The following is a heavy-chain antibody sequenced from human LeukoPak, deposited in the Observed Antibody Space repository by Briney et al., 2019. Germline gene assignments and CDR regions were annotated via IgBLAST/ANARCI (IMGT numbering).Heavy chain of an antibody. CDR3: ARRGRWFGELDRGYFDY. J-gene: IGHJ4*02. V-gene: IGHV4-4*02. CDR1: GGSISSSNW. Sequence: PSETLSLTCAVSGGSISSSNWWSWVRQPPGKGLEWIGEIYHSGSTNYNPSLKSRVTISVDTSKNQFSLKLSSVTAADTAVYYCARRGRWFGELDRGYFDYWGQGTLVTVSS. CDR2: IYHSGST. D-gene: IGHD3-10*01.